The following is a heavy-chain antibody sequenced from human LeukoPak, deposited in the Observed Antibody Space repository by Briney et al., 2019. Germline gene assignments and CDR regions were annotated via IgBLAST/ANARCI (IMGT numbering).Heavy chain of an antibody. CDR1: GGTFSSYA. J-gene: IGHJ6*03. CDR2: IIPIFGTA. CDR3: ARDGYGSGSDRYYYYYMDV. Sequence: VASVKVSCKASGGTFSSYAISWVRQAPGQGLEWMGGIIPIFGTANYAQKFQGRVTITADKSTSTAYMELSSLRSEDTAVYYCARDGYGSGSDRYYYYYMDVWGKGTTVTISS. V-gene: IGHV1-69*06. D-gene: IGHD3-10*01.